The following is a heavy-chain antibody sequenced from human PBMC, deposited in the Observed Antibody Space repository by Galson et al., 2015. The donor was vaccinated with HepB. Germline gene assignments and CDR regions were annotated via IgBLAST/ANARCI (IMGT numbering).Heavy chain of an antibody. J-gene: IGHJ4*02. CDR1: GGSFSGYY. V-gene: IGHV4-59*01. Sequence: SETLSLTCAVYGGSFSGYYWSWIRQPPEKGLEWIGYIYYSGSTNYNPSLKSRVTISVDTSKNQFSLKLSSVTAADTAVYYCARAPGGNSVRFFDYWGQGTLVTVSS. D-gene: IGHD2-8*01. CDR2: IYYSGST. CDR3: ARAPGGNSVRFFDY.